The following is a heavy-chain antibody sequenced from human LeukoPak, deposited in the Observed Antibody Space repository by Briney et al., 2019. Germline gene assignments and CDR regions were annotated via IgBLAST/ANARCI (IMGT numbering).Heavy chain of an antibody. CDR2: IKQDGSEK. J-gene: IGHJ4*02. CDR3: ASRAGYTSSWSAFDY. D-gene: IGHD6-13*01. V-gene: IGHV3-7*05. Sequence: GGSLRPSCAASGFTFSSHWMSWVRQAPGKGLEWVANIKQDGSEKYYVDSVKGRFTISRDNAKNSLYLQMDSLRAEDTAVYYCASRAGYTSSWSAFDYWGRGTLVTVSS. CDR1: GFTFSSHW.